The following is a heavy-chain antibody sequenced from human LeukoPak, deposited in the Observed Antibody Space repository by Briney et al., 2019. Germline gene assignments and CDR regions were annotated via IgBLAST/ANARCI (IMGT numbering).Heavy chain of an antibody. CDR1: GFTFSSYG. Sequence: GGSLRLSCAASGFTFSSYGMHWVRQAPGKGLEWVTFIRYDGSNEYYADSVKGRFTTSRDNAKNSLYLQMNSLRAEDTAVYYCARDRNDMRYCSSSSCSFDSWGQGTLATVSS. CDR3: ARDRNDMRYCSSSSCSFDS. V-gene: IGHV3-30*02. J-gene: IGHJ4*02. D-gene: IGHD2-2*01. CDR2: IRYDGSNE.